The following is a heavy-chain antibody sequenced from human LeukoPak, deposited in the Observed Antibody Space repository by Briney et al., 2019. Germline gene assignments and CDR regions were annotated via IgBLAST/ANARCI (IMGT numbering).Heavy chain of an antibody. CDR2: VNPNSGGT. CDR3: ARDSIVVVPAAIYYYYGMDV. V-gene: IGHV1-2*02. D-gene: IGHD2-2*01. Sequence: ASVKVSCKASGYTFTGYYMHWVRQAPGQGLEWMGWVNPNSGGTNYAQKFQGRVTMTRDTSISTAYMELSRLRSDDTAVYYCARDSIVVVPAAIYYYYGMDVWGQGTTVTVSS. CDR1: GYTFTGYY. J-gene: IGHJ6*02.